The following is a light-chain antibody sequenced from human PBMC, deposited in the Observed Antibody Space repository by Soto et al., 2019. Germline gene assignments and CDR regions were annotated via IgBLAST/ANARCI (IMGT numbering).Light chain of an antibody. V-gene: IGKV3-15*01. J-gene: IGKJ3*01. Sequence: DIIMTQSPAPLSLSPGEGATPSCRASQSVSRNLAWYQQKPGQAPRLVLYHASTRATGIPDRFSGSGSGTEFTLTIASLQSEDFAVYYCQQFYTWPLTFGPGTKVDIK. CDR1: QSVSRN. CDR3: QQFYTWPLT. CDR2: HAS.